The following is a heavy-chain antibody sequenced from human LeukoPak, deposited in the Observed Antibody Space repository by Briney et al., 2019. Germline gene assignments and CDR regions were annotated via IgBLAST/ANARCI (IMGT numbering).Heavy chain of an antibody. CDR2: IIGSSGDT. CDR3: AKGAYDYIEMGYFDY. D-gene: IGHD5-12*01. Sequence: GGSLRLSCAASGFSLTNFAMSWVRQAPGEGLEWVSLIIGSSGDTFYADSVKGRFTISRDNSKNRLYLQMNSLRAEDTALYYCAKGAYDYIEMGYFDYWGQGTLVTVSS. CDR1: GFSLTNFA. J-gene: IGHJ4*02. V-gene: IGHV3-23*01.